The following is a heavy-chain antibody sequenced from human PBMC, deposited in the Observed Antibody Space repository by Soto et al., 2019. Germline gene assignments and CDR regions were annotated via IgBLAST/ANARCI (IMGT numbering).Heavy chain of an antibody. CDR3: ARGARIVAAENGPDAFDI. CDR2: INAGNGNT. V-gene: IGHV1-3*01. CDR1: GYTFTSYA. J-gene: IGHJ3*02. D-gene: IGHD6-13*01. Sequence: ASVKVSCKASGYTFTSYAMHWVRQAPGQRLEWMGWINAGNGNTKYSQKFQGRVTITRDTSASTAYMELSSLRSEDTAVYYCARGARIVAAENGPDAFDIWGQGTMVT.